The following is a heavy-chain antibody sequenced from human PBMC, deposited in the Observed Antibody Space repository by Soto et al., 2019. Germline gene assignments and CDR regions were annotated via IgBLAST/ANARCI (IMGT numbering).Heavy chain of an antibody. CDR3: ARDTLGTVTPYFDY. D-gene: IGHD4-17*01. V-gene: IGHV1-69*13. Sequence: ASVKVSCKASGGTFSSYAISWVRQAPGQGLEWMGGIIPIFGTANYAQKFQGRVTITADESTSTAYMELSSLRSEDTAVYYCARDTLGTVTPYFDYWGQGTLVTVSS. CDR2: IIPIFGTA. CDR1: GGTFSSYA. J-gene: IGHJ4*02.